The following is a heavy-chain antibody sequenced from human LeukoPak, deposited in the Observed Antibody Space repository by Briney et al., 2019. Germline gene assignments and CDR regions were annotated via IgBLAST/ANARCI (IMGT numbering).Heavy chain of an antibody. CDR3: ASLPVGVVVIRRDAFDI. CDR1: GFTYSSHA. J-gene: IGHJ3*02. D-gene: IGHD2-21*01. CDR2: FSGSGGST. V-gene: IGHV3-23*01. Sequence: GASLRLYCAASGFTYSSHAMSWPRHAPGEGLEWVSDFSGSGGSTYYADSVKGRFTISRDNSKNTLYLQMNSLRAEDTAVYYCASLPVGVVVIRRDAFDIWGQGTMVTVSS.